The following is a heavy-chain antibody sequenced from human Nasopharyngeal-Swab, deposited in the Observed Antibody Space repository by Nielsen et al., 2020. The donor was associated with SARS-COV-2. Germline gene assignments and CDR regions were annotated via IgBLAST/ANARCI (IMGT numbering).Heavy chain of an antibody. Sequence: GGSLRLSCAASGFTFDDYTMHWVRQAPGEGLEWVSLISWDGGSTYYADSVKGRFTISRDNSKNSLYLQMNSLRTEDTALYYCAKGGYGGNSATYDYWGQGTLVTVSS. CDR1: GFTFDDYT. CDR2: ISWDGGST. D-gene: IGHD4-23*01. V-gene: IGHV3-43*01. J-gene: IGHJ4*02. CDR3: AKGGYGGNSATYDY.